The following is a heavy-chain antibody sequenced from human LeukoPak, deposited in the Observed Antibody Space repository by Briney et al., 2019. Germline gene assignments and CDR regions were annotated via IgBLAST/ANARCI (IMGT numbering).Heavy chain of an antibody. V-gene: IGHV3-30*03. D-gene: IGHD3/OR15-3a*01. CDR1: GFTFSSYG. CDR3: AMGDTWTGYSPY. J-gene: IGHJ4*02. Sequence: PGRSLRLSCAASGFTFSSYGMHWVRQAPGKGLEWVAVISYDGSDRYYADSVKGRFTISRDNTKNTVYLKMGSLRAEDIAVYYCAMGDTWTGYSPYWGQGTLVTVSS. CDR2: ISYDGSDR.